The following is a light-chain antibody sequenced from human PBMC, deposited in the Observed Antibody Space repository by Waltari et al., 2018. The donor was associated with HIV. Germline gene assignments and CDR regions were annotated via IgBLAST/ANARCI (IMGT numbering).Light chain of an antibody. CDR3: FCAADNNQA. J-gene: IGLJ1*01. CDR1: SLRSYY. V-gene: IGLV3-19*01. CDR2: GRD. Sequence: SSDLTQDSHVSVALGQTVRITCQGDSLRSYYGSWCQQKPGQAPLLVIYGRDNRPSGIPDRFSGSSSGNSTSLIISEAQAADEADYYCFCAADNNQAFGTGTKVTVL.